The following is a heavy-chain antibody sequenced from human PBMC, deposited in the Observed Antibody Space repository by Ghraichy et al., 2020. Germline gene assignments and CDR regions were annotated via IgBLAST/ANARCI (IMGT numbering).Heavy chain of an antibody. V-gene: IGHV3-23*01. CDR1: GFTFSTNA. D-gene: IGHD1-26*01. CDR3: AKAVIGDDTGSYYDY. Sequence: GGSLRLSCAASGFTFSTNAMTWVRQAPGKGLEWVSSISGRGARTFYADSVKGRFTISRDNSKNTLYLQMNSLRAVDTAVYYCAKAVIGDDTGSYYDYWGQGPLVTVSS. CDR2: ISGRGART. J-gene: IGHJ4*02.